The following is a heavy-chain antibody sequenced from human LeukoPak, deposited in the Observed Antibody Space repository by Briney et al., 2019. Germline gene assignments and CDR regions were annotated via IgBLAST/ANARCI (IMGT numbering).Heavy chain of an antibody. Sequence: GGSLRLSCAASGFAFSDYYMSWIRQAPGKGLEWVSYISSSGSTICYADSVKGRFTISRDNGKNSLSLQMNSLRAEDTAVYYCARVEYIYGHGSWGQGTLVTVSS. V-gene: IGHV3-11*01. D-gene: IGHD5-18*01. J-gene: IGHJ5*02. CDR3: ARVEYIYGHGS. CDR2: ISSSGSTI. CDR1: GFAFSDYY.